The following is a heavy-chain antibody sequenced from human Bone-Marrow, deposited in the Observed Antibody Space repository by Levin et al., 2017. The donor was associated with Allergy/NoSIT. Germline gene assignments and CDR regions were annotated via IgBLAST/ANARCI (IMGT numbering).Heavy chain of an antibody. CDR2: IIPIFGTA. Sequence: KISCKASGGTFSSYAISWVRQAPGQGLEWMGGIIPIFGTANYAQKFQGRVTITADKSTSTAYMELSSLRSEDTAVYYCASKFLSPGSSPIDYWGQGTLVTVSS. J-gene: IGHJ4*02. D-gene: IGHD6-6*01. V-gene: IGHV1-69*06. CDR1: GGTFSSYA. CDR3: ASKFLSPGSSPIDY.